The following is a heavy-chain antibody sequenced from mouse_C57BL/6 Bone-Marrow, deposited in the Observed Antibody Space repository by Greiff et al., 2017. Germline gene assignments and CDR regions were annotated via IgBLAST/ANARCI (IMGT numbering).Heavy chain of an antibody. D-gene: IGHD3-2*02. CDR3: AIDSSGYFYAMDY. Sequence: LVESGAELVKPGASVKISCKASGYTFTDYYINWVKQRPGQGLEWIGKLGPGSGSTYYNEKFKGKATLTADKSSSTAYMQLSSLTSEDSAVYFCAIDSSGYFYAMDYWGQGTSVTVSS. V-gene: IGHV1-77*01. CDR1: GYTFTDYY. CDR2: LGPGSGST. J-gene: IGHJ4*01.